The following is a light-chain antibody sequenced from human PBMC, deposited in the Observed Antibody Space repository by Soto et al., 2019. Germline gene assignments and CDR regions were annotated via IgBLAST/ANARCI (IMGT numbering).Light chain of an antibody. CDR2: GAS. CDR1: QSFSSNY. CDR3: QQYGSSPLT. J-gene: IGKJ4*01. V-gene: IGKV3-20*01. Sequence: EIVLTQSPGTLSLSPGERATLSCRASQSFSSNYLAWYQQIPGQAPSLLIYGASSRATGIPDRFSGSGSGTDFTLTISRLEPEDFAVYYCQQYGSSPLTFGGGTKVDIK.